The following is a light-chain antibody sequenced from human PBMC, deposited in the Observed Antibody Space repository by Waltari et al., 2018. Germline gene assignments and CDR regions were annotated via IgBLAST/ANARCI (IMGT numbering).Light chain of an antibody. Sequence: DIQMTQSPSSLSASVGEKVTITCRASQSISEYLNWYQQKPGKAPKLLIYGASSFQSGVPSSFSGSGSGTDFTLSITSLQPEDSATYYCQQSYTFGGGTKVEIK. J-gene: IGKJ4*01. CDR1: QSISEY. V-gene: IGKV1-39*01. CDR3: QQSYT. CDR2: GAS.